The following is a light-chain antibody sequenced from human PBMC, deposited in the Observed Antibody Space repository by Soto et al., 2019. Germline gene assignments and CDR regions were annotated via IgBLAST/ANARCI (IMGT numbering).Light chain of an antibody. CDR1: QNIKTY. Sequence: DIQMTQSPSSLSASVGDSVTITCRASQNIKTYLNWYQQKPGKAPNLLIYAASSLHSGVPSRFSGSGSRTDFTLTISSLQPEDFATYYCQQSFSSPPWTFGQGTKVDIK. V-gene: IGKV1-39*01. J-gene: IGKJ1*01. CDR3: QQSFSSPPWT. CDR2: AAS.